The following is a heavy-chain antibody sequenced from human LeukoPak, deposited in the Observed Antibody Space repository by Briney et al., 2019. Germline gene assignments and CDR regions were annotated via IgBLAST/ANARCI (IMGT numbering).Heavy chain of an antibody. D-gene: IGHD6-19*01. CDR1: GGTFSSYA. Sequence: ASVKVSCKASGGTFSSYAISWVRQAPGQGLEWMGRIIPILGIANYAQKFQGRVTITADKSTSTAYMELGSLRSEDTAVYYCAREAMRYSSGWYGFDYWGQGTLVTVSS. CDR2: IIPILGIA. V-gene: IGHV1-69*04. J-gene: IGHJ4*02. CDR3: AREAMRYSSGWYGFDY.